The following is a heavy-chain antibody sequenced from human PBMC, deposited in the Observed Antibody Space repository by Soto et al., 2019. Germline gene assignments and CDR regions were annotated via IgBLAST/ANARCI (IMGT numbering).Heavy chain of an antibody. Sequence: SEPLSLTCAVYGGSFSVYYWSWIRHPPGKGLEWIGEINHSGSTNYNPSLKSRVTISVDTSKNQFSLKLSSVTAADTAVYYCAILAGYCSGGSCYVRDFDYWGQGTLVTVSS. CDR3: AILAGYCSGGSCYVRDFDY. V-gene: IGHV4-34*01. J-gene: IGHJ4*02. D-gene: IGHD2-15*01. CDR1: GGSFSVYY. CDR2: INHSGST.